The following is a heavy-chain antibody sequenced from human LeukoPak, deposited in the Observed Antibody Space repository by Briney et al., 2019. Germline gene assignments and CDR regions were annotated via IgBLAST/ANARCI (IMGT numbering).Heavy chain of an antibody. CDR2: ISYDGSNK. CDR3: AKDLWSGYFGWLLYYFDY. J-gene: IGHJ4*02. Sequence: GGSLRLSCAASGFTFSSYAMHWVRQAPGKGLEWVAVISYDGSNKYYADSVKGRFTISRDNSKNTLYLQMNSLRAEDTAVYYCAKDLWSGYFGWLLYYFDYWGQGTLVTVSS. V-gene: IGHV3-30-3*01. CDR1: GFTFSSYA. D-gene: IGHD3-9*01.